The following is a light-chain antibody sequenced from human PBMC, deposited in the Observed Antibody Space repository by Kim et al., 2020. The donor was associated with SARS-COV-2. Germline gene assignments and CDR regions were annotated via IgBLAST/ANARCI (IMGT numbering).Light chain of an antibody. V-gene: IGKV3-20*01. Sequence: SPGERATLSCRASQSVSSNYLAWYQQKPGQAPRLLIDGASSRATGVPDRFSGSGSGTDFTLTITRLEPEDAAVYYCQQYGNSPHTFGQGTKVDIK. CDR3: QQYGNSPHT. J-gene: IGKJ1*01. CDR2: GAS. CDR1: QSVSSNY.